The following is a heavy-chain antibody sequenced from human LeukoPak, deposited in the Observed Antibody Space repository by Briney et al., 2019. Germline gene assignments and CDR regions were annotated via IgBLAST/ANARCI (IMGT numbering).Heavy chain of an antibody. V-gene: IGHV3-33*01. CDR3: ARESIAAAGTPYFDP. J-gene: IGHJ5*02. D-gene: IGHD6-13*01. Sequence: PGRSLRLSCAASGFTFSSYGMRWVRQAPGKGLEWVSVIWYDGSNKYYADSVKGRFTISRDNSKNTLYLQMNSLRPEDTAVYYCARESIAAAGTPYFDPWGQGTLVTVSS. CDR2: IWYDGSNK. CDR1: GFTFSSYG.